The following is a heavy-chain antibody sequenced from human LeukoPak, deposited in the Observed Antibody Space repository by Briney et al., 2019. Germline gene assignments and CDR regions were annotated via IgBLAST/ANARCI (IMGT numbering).Heavy chain of an antibody. V-gene: IGHV1-69*13. J-gene: IGHJ6*02. CDR3: EIISTITMVRGSPYYYYGMDV. Sequence: SVKVSCKASGGTFSSYAISWVRQAPGQGLEWMGGIIPIFGTANYAQKFQGRVTITADESTSTAYMEPSSLRSEDTAVYYCEIISTITMVRGSPYYYYGMDVWGQGTTVTVSS. CDR1: GGTFSSYA. CDR2: IIPIFGTA. D-gene: IGHD3-10*01.